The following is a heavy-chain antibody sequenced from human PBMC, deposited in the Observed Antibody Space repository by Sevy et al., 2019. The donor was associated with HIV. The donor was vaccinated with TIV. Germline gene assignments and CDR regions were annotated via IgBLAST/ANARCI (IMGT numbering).Heavy chain of an antibody. J-gene: IGHJ5*02. V-gene: IGHV4-59*01. Sequence: SETLSLTCTVSGDSIIRYFWSWIRQPPGKGLEWIGYMYHSGSTNYNPSLKRRVSLSIDTSKNEFSLTLSSVTAADTAVYYCARDYRRDFWSGYSNYFDPWGPGILVTVSS. CDR3: ARDYRRDFWSGYSNYFDP. D-gene: IGHD3-3*01. CDR2: MYHSGST. CDR1: GDSIIRYF.